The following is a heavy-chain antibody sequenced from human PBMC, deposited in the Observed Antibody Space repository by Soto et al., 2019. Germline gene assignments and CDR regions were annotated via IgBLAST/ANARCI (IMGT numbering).Heavy chain of an antibody. V-gene: IGHV3-23*01. CDR1: GLNLDSPYSHG. CDR3: VSWVSAHFDY. Sequence: PGGSLRLSCTASGLNLDSPYSHGLTWVRQSPGMGPEWVSTISSNGFNTHYAESVQGRLTISKDASRNTVHLHMNSLRADDTATYFCVSWVSAHFDYWGHGTPVTVSS. J-gene: IGHJ4*01. D-gene: IGHD2-8*01. CDR2: ISSNGFNT.